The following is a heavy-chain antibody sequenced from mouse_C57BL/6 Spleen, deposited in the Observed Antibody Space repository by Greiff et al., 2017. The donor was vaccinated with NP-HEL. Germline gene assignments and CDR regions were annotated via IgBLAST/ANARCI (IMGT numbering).Heavy chain of an antibody. J-gene: IGHJ4*01. CDR2: INPSSGYT. CDR1: GYTFTSYW. V-gene: IGHV1-7*01. CDR3: ARGTGMDAMDY. Sequence: VQLQQSGAELAKPGASVKLSCKASGYTFTSYWMHWVKQRPGQGLEWIGYINPSSGYTKYNQKFKDKATLPADKSSSTAYMQLSSLTYEDSAVYYCARGTGMDAMDYWGQGTSVTVSS. D-gene: IGHD4-1*01.